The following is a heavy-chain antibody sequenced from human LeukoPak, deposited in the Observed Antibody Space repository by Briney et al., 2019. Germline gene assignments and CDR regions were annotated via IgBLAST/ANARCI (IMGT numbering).Heavy chain of an antibody. D-gene: IGHD4-23*01. Sequence: SQTLSLTCAVSGGSSRSGDYFWSWIRQPPGKGLEWIGHIHYSGNTYYNPSLKSRVSISVDTSKNQFSLKLSSMTAAATAVYYCARENDDYGGKKAFDYWGQGTLVTVSS. CDR2: IHYSGNT. J-gene: IGHJ4*02. CDR3: ARENDDYGGKKAFDY. CDR1: GGSSRSGDYF. V-gene: IGHV4-30-4*01.